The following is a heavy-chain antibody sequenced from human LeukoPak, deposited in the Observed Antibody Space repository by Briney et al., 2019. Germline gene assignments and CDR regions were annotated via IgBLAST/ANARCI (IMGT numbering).Heavy chain of an antibody. CDR2: VNLQGST. V-gene: IGHV4-4*02. J-gene: IGHJ4*02. Sequence: GTLSLTCGVSGGSITNTNYWTCVRQPPGKGLEWIGEVNLQGSTNYNPSLMGRVAIAVDTSENHISLQLTSVTAADTAVYYCAREGGPYRPLDYSGQGTLVTVSS. CDR3: AREGGPYRPLDY. CDR1: GGSITNTNY.